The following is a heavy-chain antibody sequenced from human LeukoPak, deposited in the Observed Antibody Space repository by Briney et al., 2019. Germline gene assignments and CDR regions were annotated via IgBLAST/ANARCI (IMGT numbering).Heavy chain of an antibody. CDR2: ISWNSGSI. V-gene: IGHV3-9*01. CDR3: AKDKFPGVAGTFDY. CDR1: AFTFDDNA. D-gene: IGHD6-19*01. J-gene: IGHJ4*02. Sequence: SLTFTSAASAFTFDDNAMYWDRHAQGKGLKGVTGISWNSGSIAYADSVKGRFTISRDNAKNSLYLQMNSLRAEDTALYYCAKDKFPGVAGTFDYWGQGTLVTGSS.